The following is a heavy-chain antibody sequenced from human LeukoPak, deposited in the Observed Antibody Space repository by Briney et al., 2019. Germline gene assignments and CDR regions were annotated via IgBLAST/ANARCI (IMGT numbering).Heavy chain of an antibody. D-gene: IGHD6-6*01. Sequence: GGSLRLSCAASGFTFSSYGMHWVRQAPGKGLEWVSGISGSGGSTYSADSVKGRFTISRDNSKNTLYLQMNSLRAEDTAAYYCARGVYSSSSIGIDYWGQGTLVTVSS. J-gene: IGHJ4*02. V-gene: IGHV3-23*01. CDR1: GFTFSSYG. CDR2: ISGSGGST. CDR3: ARGVYSSSSIGIDY.